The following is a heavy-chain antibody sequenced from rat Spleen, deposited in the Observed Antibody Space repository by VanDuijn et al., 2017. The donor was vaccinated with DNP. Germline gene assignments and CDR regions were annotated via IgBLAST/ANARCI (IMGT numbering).Heavy chain of an antibody. CDR2: IDIKTHNYAT. Sequence: EVQLVESGGGLVQPGRSLRLSCAASGFSISNYNMAWVRQAPKKGLDWVASIDIKTHNYATLYADSVEERFTISRDDSQSMVYLQMNNLKTEDTALYYCTGFDYWGQGVMVTVSS. V-gene: IGHV10-4*01. CDR3: TGFDY. J-gene: IGHJ2*01. CDR1: GFSISNYN.